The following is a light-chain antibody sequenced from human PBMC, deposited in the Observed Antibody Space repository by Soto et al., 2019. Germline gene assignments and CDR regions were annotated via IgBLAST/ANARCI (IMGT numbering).Light chain of an antibody. Sequence: EIVMTQSPATLSVSPGERATLSCRASQSVSSNLAWYQQKPGQAPRLLIYGASTRATGIPAGFSGSGSGTEFTLTISSLQSEDFAVYYCQQYNNWPGFGQGTKVEIK. V-gene: IGKV3-15*01. CDR2: GAS. J-gene: IGKJ1*01. CDR1: QSVSSN. CDR3: QQYNNWPG.